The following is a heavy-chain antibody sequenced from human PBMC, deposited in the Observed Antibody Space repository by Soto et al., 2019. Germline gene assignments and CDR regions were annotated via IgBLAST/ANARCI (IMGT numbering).Heavy chain of an antibody. CDR2: IYYGGST. Sequence: SGTLEVTSPFTGYDNLADYWSWIRQSPGKGLEWIGFIYYGGSTNYNPSLKSRVTISVDTPKNQFSLKLSSVTAADTAVYYCAKNWNWGSLVHWGQG. D-gene: IGHD7-27*01. CDR1: GYDNLADY. CDR3: AKNWNWGSLVH. J-gene: IGHJ1*01. V-gene: IGHV4-59*08.